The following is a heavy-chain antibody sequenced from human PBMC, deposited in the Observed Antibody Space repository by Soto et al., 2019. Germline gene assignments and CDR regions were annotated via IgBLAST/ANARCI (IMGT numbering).Heavy chain of an antibody. D-gene: IGHD1-1*01. CDR3: ARERRYEPLPY. V-gene: IGHV1-18*01. CDR2: VSAYNRNT. J-gene: IGHJ4*02. Sequence: QVQLEQSGAEVKRPGASVRVSCKAFGYTFRNYGITWVRQAPGQGLEWMGWVSAYNRNTNYAQKFQERVTMTTDTSTSTAYMELRSLRSDDTAIYYCARERRYEPLPYWGQGTLISVSP. CDR1: GYTFRNYG.